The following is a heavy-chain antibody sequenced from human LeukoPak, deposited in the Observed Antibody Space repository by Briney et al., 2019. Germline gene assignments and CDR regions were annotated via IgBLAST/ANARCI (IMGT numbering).Heavy chain of an antibody. J-gene: IGHJ5*02. CDR2: ISATGSI. V-gene: IGHV4-4*07. Sequence: SETLSLTCTVSGGSISSYYWSWIRQPPGKGLEWIGRISATGSINYNPSLKSRVSMSVDTSKNQFSLKMSSVTAADTAVYYCAGALDPLRSWFDPWGQGTLVTVSS. D-gene: IGHD3-3*01. CDR3: AGALDPLRSWFDP. CDR1: GGSISSYY.